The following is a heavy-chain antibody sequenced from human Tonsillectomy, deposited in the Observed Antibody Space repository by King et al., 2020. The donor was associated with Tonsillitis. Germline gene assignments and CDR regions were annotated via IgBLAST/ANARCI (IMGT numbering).Heavy chain of an antibody. J-gene: IGHJ4*02. CDR1: GDSISSGGYY. V-gene: IGHV4-31*03. D-gene: IGHD2-2*02. CDR3: AREGKSEGGCDTTSCFFDL. CDR2: SSHSGTA. Sequence: VQLQESGPGLVKPSQTLSLSCTVSGDSISSGGYYWTWIRQHPGKGLEWIGYSSHSGTAYYSPSLKSRVSISVDTSKNQFSLKLSSVTAADTAVYFCAREGKSEGGCDTTSCFFDLWGQGTLVTVSS.